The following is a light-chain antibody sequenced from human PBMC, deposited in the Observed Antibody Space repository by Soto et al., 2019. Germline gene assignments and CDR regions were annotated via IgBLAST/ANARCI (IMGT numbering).Light chain of an antibody. CDR2: GAS. J-gene: IGKJ2*01. Sequence: EIVLTQSPGTLSLSPGETATLSCRASQSLNSDYLAWYQQIPGQAPRVLIYGASTRAAGIPDRFSGSGSGTDFPLTITRLEPEDFAVYYCQQFGNSRYTFGQGTKLEIK. V-gene: IGKV3-20*01. CDR3: QQFGNSRYT. CDR1: QSLNSDY.